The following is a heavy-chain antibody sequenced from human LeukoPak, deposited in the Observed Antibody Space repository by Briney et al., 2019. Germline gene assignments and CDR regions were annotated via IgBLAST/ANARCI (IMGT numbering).Heavy chain of an antibody. J-gene: IGHJ6*03. CDR3: ARGTHYYYYYYMDV. CDR1: GFTFSSYW. CDR2: IKQDGSEK. Sequence: GGSLRLSCAASGFTFSSYWMSWVRQAPGKGLEWVANIKQDGSEKYYVDSVKGRFTISRDNAKNSLYLQMNSLRAEDTAVYYCARGTHYYYYYYMDVWAKGPRSPSP. V-gene: IGHV3-7*01.